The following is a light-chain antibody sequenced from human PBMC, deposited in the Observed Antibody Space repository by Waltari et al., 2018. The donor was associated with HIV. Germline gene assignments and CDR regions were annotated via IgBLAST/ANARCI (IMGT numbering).Light chain of an antibody. CDR3: ALYMTGAKWV. CDR1: SDSVSINYY. CDR2: STY. V-gene: IGLV8-61*01. J-gene: IGLJ3*02. Sequence: QTVVTQEPSFSVSPGGTVTLTCSLNSDSVSINYYPGWFQQTPGQAPRTLISSTYSRSAGVPDRFSCSILGNKAALTITGAQADDDSVYFCALYMTGAKWVFGGGTKLTVL.